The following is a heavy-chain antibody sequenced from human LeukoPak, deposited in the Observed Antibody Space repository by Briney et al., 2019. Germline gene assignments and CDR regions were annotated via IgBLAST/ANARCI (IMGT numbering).Heavy chain of an antibody. Sequence: PSQTLSLTCAISGDSVSSNSAAWNWIRQSPSRGLEWLGRTYYRSKWYNDYAVSVKSRITINPDASKNQFSLQLNSVTPEDTAVYYCARVTGPSGVIALRNARGYYFDYWGQGTLVTVSS. CDR2: TYYRSKWYN. J-gene: IGHJ4*02. CDR3: ARVTGPSGVIALRNARGYYFDY. D-gene: IGHD3-10*02. V-gene: IGHV6-1*01. CDR1: GDSVSSNSAA.